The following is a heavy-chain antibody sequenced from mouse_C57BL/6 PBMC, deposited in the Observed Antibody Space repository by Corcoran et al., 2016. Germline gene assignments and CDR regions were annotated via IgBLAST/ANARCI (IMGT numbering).Heavy chain of an antibody. J-gene: IGHJ3*01. CDR3: ARYYGSSYFWFAY. D-gene: IGHD1-1*01. CDR1: GYTFTTYG. Sequence: QIRLVQSGPELKKPGETVKISCKASGYTFTTYGMSWVKQAPGKGLKWMGWINTYSGVPTYADDFKGRFAFSLETSASTAYLQINNLKNEDTATYFCARYYGSSYFWFAYWGQGTLVTVSA. V-gene: IGHV9-3*01. CDR2: INTYSGVP.